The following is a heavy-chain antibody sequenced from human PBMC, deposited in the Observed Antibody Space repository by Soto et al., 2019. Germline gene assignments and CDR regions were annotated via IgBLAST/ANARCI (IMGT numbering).Heavy chain of an antibody. CDR2: IYYSGST. J-gene: IGHJ5*02. Sequence: QVQLQESGPGLVKPSQTLSLTCTVSGGSISSGDYYWSWIRQHPGKGLEWIGYIYYSGSTYYNPSLKRRVTRAAATSKNQFALRRSCVTAADTAVYYCARWWSGSRQGFDPWGQGTLVTVSS. CDR3: ARWWSGSRQGFDP. D-gene: IGHD3-3*01. CDR1: GGSISSGDYY. V-gene: IGHV4-31*03.